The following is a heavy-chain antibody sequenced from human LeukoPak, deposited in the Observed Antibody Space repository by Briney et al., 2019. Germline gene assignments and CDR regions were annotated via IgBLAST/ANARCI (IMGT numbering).Heavy chain of an antibody. CDR3: ARIGYSSGFDY. Sequence: ASVKASCKASGYTFTSYGISWVRQAPGQRLEWMGWINAGNGNTKYSQKFQGRVTITRDTSASTAYMELSSLRSEDTAVYYCARIGYSSGFDYWGQGTLVTVSS. CDR1: GYTFTSYG. CDR2: INAGNGNT. D-gene: IGHD6-19*01. J-gene: IGHJ4*02. V-gene: IGHV1-3*01.